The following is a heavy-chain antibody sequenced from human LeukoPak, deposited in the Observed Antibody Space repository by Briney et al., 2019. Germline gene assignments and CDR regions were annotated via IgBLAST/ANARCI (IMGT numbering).Heavy chain of an antibody. J-gene: IGHJ4*02. V-gene: IGHV3-21*04. CDR3: ARRTYGMDY. D-gene: IGHD4-17*01. Sequence: GGSLRLSCSASGFTFSNYSINWVRQVPGKGLEWVSSISSSGSNIYYADPVKGRFTISRDNAKNSVYLQLNSLRAEDTAVYYCARRTYGMDYWGQGTLVTVSS. CDR1: GFTFSNYS. CDR2: ISSSGSNI.